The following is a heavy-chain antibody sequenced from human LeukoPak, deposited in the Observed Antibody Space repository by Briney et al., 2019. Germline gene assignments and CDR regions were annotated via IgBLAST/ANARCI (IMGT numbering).Heavy chain of an antibody. Sequence: ETLSLTCAVYGGSFSGYYWSWIRQPPGKGLEWIGEINHSGSTNYNPSLKSRVTISVDTSKNQFSLKLSSVTAADTAVYYCASSRPGKADTGIAVAGNDYWGQGTLVTVSS. CDR1: GGSFSGYY. J-gene: IGHJ4*02. D-gene: IGHD6-19*01. CDR2: INHSGST. V-gene: IGHV4-34*01. CDR3: ASSRPGKADTGIAVAGNDY.